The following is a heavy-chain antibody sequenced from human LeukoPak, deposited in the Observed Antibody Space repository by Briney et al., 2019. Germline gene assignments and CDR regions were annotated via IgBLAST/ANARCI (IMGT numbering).Heavy chain of an antibody. V-gene: IGHV1-18*01. J-gene: IGHJ4*02. CDR2: ISAYNGDT. D-gene: IGHD2-2*01. CDR3: ARGALGVVVPDDY. Sequence: ASVKVSCKASGYTFTSYGISWVRQAPGQGLEWMGWISAYNGDTNYAQKFQGRVTITADKSTSTAYMELSSLRSEDTAVYYCARGALGVVVPDDYWGQGTLVTVSS. CDR1: GYTFTSYG.